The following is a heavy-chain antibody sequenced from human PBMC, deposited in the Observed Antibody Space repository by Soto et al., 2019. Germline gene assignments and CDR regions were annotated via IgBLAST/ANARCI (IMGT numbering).Heavy chain of an antibody. V-gene: IGHV1-18*01. CDR2: ISAYNGNT. J-gene: IGHJ4*02. CDR3: ARDSPPPRE. Sequence: QVQLVQSGAEVKKPGASVKVSCKASGYTFTSYGISWVRQAPGQGLEWMGWISAYNGNTNYSQKLQGRGTLTTDTATSTACMELRSLRSDDTAGYYCARDSPPPREWGQGTLVTVSS. CDR1: GYTFTSYG.